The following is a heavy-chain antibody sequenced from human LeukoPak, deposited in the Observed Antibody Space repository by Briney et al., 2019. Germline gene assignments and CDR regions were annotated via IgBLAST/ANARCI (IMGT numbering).Heavy chain of an antibody. V-gene: IGHV1-2*02. Sequence: ASVKVSCKASGYIFTDYYMHWVRQAPGQGLEWMGWTNPNSGDTDYAQEFQGRITMTRDTSISTVFMQLSSLKSDDTAIYYCTRGRGLDHGPTAPSEYWGQGTLVTVSS. D-gene: IGHD3-10*01. CDR1: GYIFTDYY. CDR2: TNPNSGDT. J-gene: IGHJ4*02. CDR3: TRGRGLDHGPTAPSEY.